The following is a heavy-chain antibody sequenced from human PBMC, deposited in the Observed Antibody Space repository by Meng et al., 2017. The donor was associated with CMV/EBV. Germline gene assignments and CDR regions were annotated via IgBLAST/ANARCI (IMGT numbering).Heavy chain of an antibody. CDR2: TADKANNYIT. V-gene: IGHV3-72*01. CDR3: ARMGHSDSSGYYGYFDY. J-gene: IGHJ4*02. D-gene: IGHD3-22*01. CDR1: TFSDHY. Sequence: TFSDHYMEWGRQTPGKGLECVGRTADKANNYITEYAPSVKGRFTISRDVLKNALYLQMNDLNIGDTAVYYCARMGHSDSSGYYGYFDYWGQGSLVTISS.